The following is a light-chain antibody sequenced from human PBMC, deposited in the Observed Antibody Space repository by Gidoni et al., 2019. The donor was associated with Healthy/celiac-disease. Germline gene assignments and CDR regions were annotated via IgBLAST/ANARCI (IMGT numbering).Light chain of an antibody. V-gene: IGKV4-1*01. CDR3: QQYYSTPRGT. J-gene: IGKJ1*01. CDR1: QSVLYSSNNKNY. Sequence: DIVMTQSPDSLAVSLGERATINCKSSQSVLYSSNNKNYLAWYQQKPGQPPKLLIYWASTRESGVPDRFSGSGSGTDFTLTISSLQAEDVAVYYCQQYYSTPRGTFXXXTKVEIK. CDR2: WAS.